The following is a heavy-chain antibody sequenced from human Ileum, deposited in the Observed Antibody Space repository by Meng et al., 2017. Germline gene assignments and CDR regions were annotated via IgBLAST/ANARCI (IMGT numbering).Heavy chain of an antibody. Sequence: GESLKISCVASGFTFSRHWMHWVRQGPGRGLVWVSRINSDGSSTGYADSVKGRFTISRDNAKNTLYLQMNSLRAEDTALYYCARGPDLSGRYYVGDLWGRGTLVTVSS. V-gene: IGHV3-74*01. CDR1: GFTFSRHW. CDR2: INSDGSST. J-gene: IGHJ5*02. D-gene: IGHD3-10*01. CDR3: ARGPDLSGRYYVGDL.